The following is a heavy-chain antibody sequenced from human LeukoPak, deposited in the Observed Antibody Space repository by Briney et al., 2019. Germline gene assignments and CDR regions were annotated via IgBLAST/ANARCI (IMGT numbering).Heavy chain of an antibody. CDR1: GFTFSSYW. Sequence: GGSLRLSCAASGFTFSSYWMHWVRQAPGKGLVWVSRINSDGSSTSYADSVKGRFTISRDNAKNTLYLQMNSLRAEDTAAYYCARAAHRTYSGYYGYWGQGTLVTVSS. V-gene: IGHV3-74*01. CDR2: INSDGSST. J-gene: IGHJ4*02. CDR3: ARAAHRTYSGYYGY. D-gene: IGHD5-12*01.